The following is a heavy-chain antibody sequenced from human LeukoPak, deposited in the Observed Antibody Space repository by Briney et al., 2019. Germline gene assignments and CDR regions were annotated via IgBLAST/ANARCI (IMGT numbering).Heavy chain of an antibody. CDR2: IIPIFGTA. CDR3: ARDQGVTIFGVVTLMAY. J-gene: IGHJ4*02. CDR1: GGTFSSYA. Sequence: RASVKVSCKASGGTFSSYAISWVRQAPGQGLEWMGGIIPIFGTANYAQKFQGRVTITTDESTSTAYMELSSLRSEDTAVYYCARDQGVTIFGVVTLMAYWGQGTLVTVSS. V-gene: IGHV1-69*05. D-gene: IGHD3-3*01.